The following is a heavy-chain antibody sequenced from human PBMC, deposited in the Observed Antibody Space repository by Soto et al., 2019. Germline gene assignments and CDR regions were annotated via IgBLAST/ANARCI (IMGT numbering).Heavy chain of an antibody. J-gene: IGHJ6*02. CDR2: INHSGST. V-gene: IGHV4-34*01. D-gene: IGHD6-13*01. CDR3: ARGGERAAAGTLGYYYGMDV. Sequence: SGTLSLTCAVYGGSFSGYYWSWIRQPPGKGLEWIGEINHSGSTNYNPSLKSRVTISVDTSKNQFSLKLSSVTAADTAVYYCARGGERAAAGTLGYYYGMDVWGQGTTVTVSS. CDR1: GGSFSGYY.